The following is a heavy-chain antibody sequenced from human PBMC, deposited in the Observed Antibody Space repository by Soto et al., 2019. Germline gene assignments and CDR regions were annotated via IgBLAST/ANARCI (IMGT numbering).Heavy chain of an antibody. V-gene: IGHV1-3*01. CDR1: LYILTIYA. CDR2: ISAANGNT. J-gene: IGHJ4*02. CDR3: ALYQTAFCSTDACPGEFAQ. Sequence: ASVXVAFKYSLYILTIYAMHFFLQAPGQRLEYMGWISAANGNTGSSQRFQGRVTFSRDAAARIAYMELRSLRSDDTAMYYCALYQTAFCSTDACPGEFAQWGQGTLVT. D-gene: IGHD3-3*02.